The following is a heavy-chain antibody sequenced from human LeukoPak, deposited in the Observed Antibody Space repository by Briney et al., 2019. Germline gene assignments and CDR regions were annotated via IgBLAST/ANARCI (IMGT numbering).Heavy chain of an antibody. CDR1: GDSISSSSYY. V-gene: IGHV4-61*01. Sequence: SETLSLTCTVSGDSISSSSYYWNWVRQPPGKGLEWIGYIHYSGSTNYNPSLKSRVTISTDTSKNQFSLKLSSVTAADTAVYYCARSFWVYYFDYWGQGTLVTVSS. CDR2: IHYSGST. D-gene: IGHD3-3*01. J-gene: IGHJ4*02. CDR3: ARSFWVYYFDY.